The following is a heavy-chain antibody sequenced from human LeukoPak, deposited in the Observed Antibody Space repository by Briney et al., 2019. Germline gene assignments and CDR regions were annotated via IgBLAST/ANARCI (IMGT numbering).Heavy chain of an antibody. J-gene: IGHJ4*02. D-gene: IGHD6-19*01. V-gene: IGHV3-30*02. CDR3: AKVGSGWYGIDY. Sequence: GGSLRLSCAASGFNFSIYGIHWVRQAPGKGLEWVTFIRYDGTHQNYADSVKGRFTISRDNSKNIVYVRMNALRVEDTAIYYCAKVGSGWYGIDYWGQGTLVTVSS. CDR2: IRYDGTHQ. CDR1: GFNFSIYG.